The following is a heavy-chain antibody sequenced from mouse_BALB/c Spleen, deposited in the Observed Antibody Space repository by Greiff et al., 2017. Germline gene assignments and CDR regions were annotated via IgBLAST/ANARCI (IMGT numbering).Heavy chain of an antibody. J-gene: IGHJ4*01. CDR3: ASNYGNYYYYAMDY. CDR2: ISSGGST. CDR1: GFTFSSYA. D-gene: IGHD2-1*01. Sequence: EVQRVESGGGLVKPGGSLKLSCAASGFTFSSYAMSWVRQTPEKRLEWVASISSGGSTYYPDSVKGRFTISRDNARNILYLQMSSLRSEDTAMYYCASNYGNYYYYAMDYWGQGTSVTVSS. V-gene: IGHV5-6-5*01.